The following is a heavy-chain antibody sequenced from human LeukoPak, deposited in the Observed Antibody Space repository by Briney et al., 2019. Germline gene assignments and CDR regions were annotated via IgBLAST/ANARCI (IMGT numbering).Heavy chain of an antibody. CDR2: ISYDGSNK. Sequence: SCKASGGTFSSYAMHWVRQAPGKGLEWVAVISYDGSNKYYADSVKGRFTISRDNSKNTLYLQMNSLRAEDTAVYYCARDRGQWLGYLDYWGQGTLVTVSS. CDR1: GGTFSSYA. D-gene: IGHD6-19*01. CDR3: ARDRGQWLGYLDY. V-gene: IGHV3-30-3*01. J-gene: IGHJ4*02.